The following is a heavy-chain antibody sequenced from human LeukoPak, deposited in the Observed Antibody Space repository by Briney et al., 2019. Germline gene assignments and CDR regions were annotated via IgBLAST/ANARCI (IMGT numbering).Heavy chain of an antibody. D-gene: IGHD2-21*02. J-gene: IGHJ5*02. V-gene: IGHV4-30-4*01. CDR3: ARELGSTAVSWFDP. Sequence: MASETLSLTCTVSGGSISGYYWSWIRQPPGKGLEWIGYIYYSGSTYYNPSLKSRVTISVDTSKNQFSLKLSSVTAADTAVYYCARELGSTAVSWFDPWGQGTLVTVSS. CDR2: IYYSGST. CDR1: GGSISGYY.